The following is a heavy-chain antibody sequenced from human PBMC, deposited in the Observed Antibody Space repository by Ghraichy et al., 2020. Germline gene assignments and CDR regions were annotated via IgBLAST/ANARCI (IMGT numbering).Heavy chain of an antibody. J-gene: IGHJ6*02. V-gene: IGHV3-30*18. D-gene: IGHD3-22*01. Sequence: GGSLRLSCAASGFTFSRYGMHWVRQAPGNGLEWVAVISYDGSNKYYADSVKGRFTISRDNSKNTLYLQMNSLRAEDTAVYYCAKERDSSGYYSFRGDYYGMDVWGQGTTVTVSS. CDR3: AKERDSSGYYSFRGDYYGMDV. CDR2: ISYDGSNK. CDR1: GFTFSRYG.